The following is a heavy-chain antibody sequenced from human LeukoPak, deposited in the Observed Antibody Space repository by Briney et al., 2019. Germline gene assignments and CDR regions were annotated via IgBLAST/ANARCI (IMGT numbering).Heavy chain of an antibody. V-gene: IGHV3-21*01. CDR2: ISSSSSYI. J-gene: IGHJ4*02. CDR3: ARGKVTTTGFLYY. Sequence: GGSLRLSCAASGFNFSSYSMNWVRQAPGKGLEWVSSISSSSSYIYYADSVKGRFTISRDNAKNSLYLQMNSLRAEDTAVYYCARGKVTTTGFLYYWGQGTLVTASS. D-gene: IGHD4-17*01. CDR1: GFNFSSYS.